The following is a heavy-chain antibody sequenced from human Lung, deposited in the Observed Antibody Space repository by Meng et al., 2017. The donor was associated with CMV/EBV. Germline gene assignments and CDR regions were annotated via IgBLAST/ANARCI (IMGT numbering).Heavy chain of an antibody. CDR1: GFTFSSYW. CDR2: IKQDGSEK. D-gene: IGHD3/OR15-3a*01. Sequence: ESLKISCAASGFTFSSYWMSWVRQAPGKGLEWVANIKQDGSEKYYVDSVKGRFTISRDNAKYSLYLQMNSLRAEDTAVYYCARVDFWTDQYNFDYWGQGTLVTVSS. CDR3: ARVDFWTDQYNFDY. V-gene: IGHV3-7*01. J-gene: IGHJ4*02.